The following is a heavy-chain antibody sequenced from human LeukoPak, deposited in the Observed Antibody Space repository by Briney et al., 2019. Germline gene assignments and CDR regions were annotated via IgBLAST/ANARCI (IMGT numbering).Heavy chain of an antibody. CDR3: AREYSTGWSNYYYYYYMDV. V-gene: IGHV4-59*12. CDR2: INHIGST. J-gene: IGHJ6*03. Sequence: PSETLSLTCTVSGDSISTYYWSWVRQPPGKGLEWIANINHIGSTNHIPSLKSRVTVFVDMSKNQFSLRLSSVTAADTAVYYCAREYSTGWSNYYYYYYMDVWGRGTTVTVSS. D-gene: IGHD6-19*01. CDR1: GDSISTYY.